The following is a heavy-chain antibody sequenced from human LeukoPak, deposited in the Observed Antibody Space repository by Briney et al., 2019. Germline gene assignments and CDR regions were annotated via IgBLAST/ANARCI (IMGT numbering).Heavy chain of an antibody. D-gene: IGHD2-2*02. CDR3: ARPGYCSSTSCYKRNAFDI. Sequence: ASVKVSCKASGYTFTSYYMHWVRQAPGQGLEWMGIINPSGGSTSYAQKFQGRVTMTRDTSTSTVYMELSSLRSEDTAVYYCARPGYCSSTSCYKRNAFDIWGQGTMVTVSS. CDR1: GYTFTSYY. CDR2: INPSGGST. J-gene: IGHJ3*02. V-gene: IGHV1-46*01.